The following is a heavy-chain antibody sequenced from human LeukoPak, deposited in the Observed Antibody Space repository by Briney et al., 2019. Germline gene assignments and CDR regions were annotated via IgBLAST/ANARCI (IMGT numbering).Heavy chain of an antibody. J-gene: IGHJ4*02. V-gene: IGHV3-7*01. Sequence: GGSLRLSCAASGFTFNSYEMNWVRQAPGKGLEWVANIKQDGSEKYYVGSVKGRFTISRDNAKNSLYLQMNSLRAEDTAVYYCARETYYCSSTSCYDEAFDYWGQGTLVTVSS. CDR3: ARETYYCSSTSCYDEAFDY. CDR1: GFTFNSYE. CDR2: IKQDGSEK. D-gene: IGHD2-2*01.